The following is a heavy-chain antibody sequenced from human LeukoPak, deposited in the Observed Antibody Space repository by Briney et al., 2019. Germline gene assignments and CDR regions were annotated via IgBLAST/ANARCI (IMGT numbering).Heavy chain of an antibody. Sequence: GGSLRLSCSASGFTFYDFGMSWVRQAPGKGVEWVSGINWNGVTTTYADSVKGRFTISRDNARNSLYLQMNDLRAEDTAFYYCVRTSRSSGWQGTFYYYYLDVWGEGTTVTVSS. V-gene: IGHV3-20*04. J-gene: IGHJ6*03. CDR3: VRTSRSSGWQGTFYYYYLDV. D-gene: IGHD6-19*01. CDR2: INWNGVTT. CDR1: GFTFYDFG.